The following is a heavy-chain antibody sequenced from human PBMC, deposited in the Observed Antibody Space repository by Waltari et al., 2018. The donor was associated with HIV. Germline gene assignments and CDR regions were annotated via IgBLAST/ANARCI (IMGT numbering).Heavy chain of an antibody. D-gene: IGHD6-19*01. Sequence: QLQLQESGPGLVKPSETLSLTCTVSGGSISSSSYYRGWLRQPPGKGLEWIGSIYYSGSTYYNPSLKSRVTISVDTSKNQFSLKLSSVTAADTAVYYCARVKWLAGTNWFDPWGQGTLVTVSS. V-gene: IGHV4-39*07. J-gene: IGHJ5*02. CDR1: GGSISSSSYY. CDR3: ARVKWLAGTNWFDP. CDR2: IYYSGST.